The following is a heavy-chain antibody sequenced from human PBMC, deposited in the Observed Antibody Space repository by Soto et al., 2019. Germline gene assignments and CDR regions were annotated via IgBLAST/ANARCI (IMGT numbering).Heavy chain of an antibody. CDR1: GFTFSTYD. V-gene: IGHV3-30*18. D-gene: IGHD2-15*01. CDR2: VSYDAGYK. CDR3: AKVSISKSSAVTFDS. J-gene: IGHJ4*02. Sequence: QVQLVESGGGMVQPGRSLRLSCTVSGFTFSTYDMHWVRQARGKGLEWVAVVSYDAGYKNYADSVKGRFTISRDNSKNTLYLQMNGLRPEDTAVYYCAKVSISKSSAVTFDSWGQGTLVTVSS.